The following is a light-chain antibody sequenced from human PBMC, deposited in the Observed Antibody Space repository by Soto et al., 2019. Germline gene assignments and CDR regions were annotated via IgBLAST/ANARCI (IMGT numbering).Light chain of an antibody. CDR1: SSDVGGYNY. V-gene: IGLV2-8*01. J-gene: IGLJ1*01. Sequence: QSMLTQPPSASGSPGQSVTISCTGTSSDVGGYNYVSWYQHHPGKAPKLIIYEVYKRPSGVPDRFSGSKSGNTAALTVSGLQAEDVADYYCSSYVGTNSSVFGTGTRSPS. CDR3: SSYVGTNSSV. CDR2: EVY.